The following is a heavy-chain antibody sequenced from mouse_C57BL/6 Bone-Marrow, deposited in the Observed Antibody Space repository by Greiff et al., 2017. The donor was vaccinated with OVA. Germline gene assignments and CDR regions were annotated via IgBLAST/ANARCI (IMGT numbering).Heavy chain of an antibody. CDR2: ISDGGSYT. J-gene: IGHJ4*01. Sequence: DVKLVESGGGLVKPGGSLKLSCAASGFTFSSYAMSWVRQTPEKRLEWVATISDGGSYTYYPDNVTGRFTISRDNAKNNLYLQMSHLKSEDTAMYYCARDRVYYDYDGGRDYYAMDYWGQGTSVTVSS. V-gene: IGHV5-4*01. CDR1: GFTFSSYA. CDR3: ARDRVYYDYDGGRDYYAMDY. D-gene: IGHD2-4*01.